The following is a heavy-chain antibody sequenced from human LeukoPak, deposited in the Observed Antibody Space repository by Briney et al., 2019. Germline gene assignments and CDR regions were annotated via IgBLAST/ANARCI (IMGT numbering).Heavy chain of an antibody. D-gene: IGHD3-3*01. Sequence: GGSLRLSCAASGFTFSSYGMHWVRQAPGRGLEWVAFIRYDGSNKYYADSVKGRFTISRDNSKNTLYLQMNSLRAEDTAVYYCAKDLRITIFGVADGEGYFDLWGRGTLVTVSS. CDR2: IRYDGSNK. CDR1: GFTFSSYG. J-gene: IGHJ2*01. V-gene: IGHV3-30*02. CDR3: AKDLRITIFGVADGEGYFDL.